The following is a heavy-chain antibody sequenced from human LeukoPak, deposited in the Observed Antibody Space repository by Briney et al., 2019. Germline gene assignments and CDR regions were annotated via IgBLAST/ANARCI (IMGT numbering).Heavy chain of an antibody. J-gene: IGHJ4*02. Sequence: ASVKVSCKASGYTFTSYAMNWVRQAPGQGLEWMGWINTNTGNPTYAQGFTGRFVFSLDTSVSTAYLQISSLKAEDTAVYYCARDVSLGTAVVFEGLISDWGQGTLVTVSS. CDR3: ARDVSLGTAVVFEGLISD. V-gene: IGHV7-4-1*02. CDR1: GYTFTSYA. CDR2: INTNTGNP. D-gene: IGHD5-18*01.